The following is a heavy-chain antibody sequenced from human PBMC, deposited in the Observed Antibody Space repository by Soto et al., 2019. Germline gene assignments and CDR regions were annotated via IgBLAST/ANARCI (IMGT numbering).Heavy chain of an antibody. CDR3: ARGGSSGWFAY. CDR1: GYTFTSYA. Sequence: QVQLVQSGAEVKKPGASVKVSCKASGYTFTSYAMHWVRQAPGQRLEWMGWINAGNGNTKYSQKFQGRVTITRDTSASTASMELSSLRSEDTAVYYCARGGSSGWFAYWGQGTLVTVSS. V-gene: IGHV1-3*01. J-gene: IGHJ4*02. CDR2: INAGNGNT. D-gene: IGHD6-19*01.